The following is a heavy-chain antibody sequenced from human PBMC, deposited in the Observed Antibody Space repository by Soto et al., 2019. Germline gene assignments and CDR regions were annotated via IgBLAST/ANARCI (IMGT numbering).Heavy chain of an antibody. Sequence: QVQLQQWGAGLLKPSETLSLTCAVYGGSFSGYYWSWIRQPPGKGLEWIGEINHSGSTNYNPSLKSRVTISVDTSKNQFSLKLSPVTAADTAVYYCARSTTVTTRFFDYWGQGTLVTVSS. D-gene: IGHD4-17*01. CDR3: ARSTTVTTRFFDY. CDR2: INHSGST. V-gene: IGHV4-34*01. CDR1: GGSFSGYY. J-gene: IGHJ4*02.